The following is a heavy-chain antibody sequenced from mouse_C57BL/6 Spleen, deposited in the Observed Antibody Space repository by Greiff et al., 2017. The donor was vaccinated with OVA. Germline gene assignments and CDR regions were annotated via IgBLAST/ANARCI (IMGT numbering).Heavy chain of an antibody. Sequence: QVQLQQPGAELVKPGASVKMSCKASGYTFTSYWITWVKQRPGQGLEWIGDIYPGSGSTNYNEKFKSKATLTVDTSSSPAYMQLSSLTSEDSSVYYCARSYYYGSSSFDYWGQGTTLTVSS. V-gene: IGHV1-55*01. CDR1: GYTFTSYW. J-gene: IGHJ2*01. CDR2: IYPGSGST. CDR3: ARSYYYGSSSFDY. D-gene: IGHD1-1*01.